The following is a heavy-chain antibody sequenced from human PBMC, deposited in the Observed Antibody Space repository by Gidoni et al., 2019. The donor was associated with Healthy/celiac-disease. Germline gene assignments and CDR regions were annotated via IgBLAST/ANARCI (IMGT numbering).Heavy chain of an antibody. J-gene: IGHJ3*02. V-gene: IGHV3-30-3*01. CDR2: ISYDGSNK. D-gene: IGHD5-12*01. CDR1: SYA. CDR3: AREFVRDGYRADAFDI. Sequence: SYAMHWVRQAPGKGLEWVAVISYDGSNKYYADSVKGRFTISRDNSKNTLYLQMNSLRAEDTAVYYCAREFVRDGYRADAFDIWGQGTMVTVSS.